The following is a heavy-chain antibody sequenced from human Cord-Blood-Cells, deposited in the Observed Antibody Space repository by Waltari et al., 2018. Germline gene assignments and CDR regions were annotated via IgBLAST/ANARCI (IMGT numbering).Heavy chain of an antibody. CDR3: ARVRGYSGYDAFDI. V-gene: IGHV4-59*01. D-gene: IGHD5-12*01. Sequence: QVQLQESGPGLVKPSETLSLTCTVSGGSISSYYWSWIRPPPGKGLEWIGYIYYSGSTNYNPSLKSRVTISVDTSKNQFSLKLSSVTAADTAVYYCARVRGYSGYDAFDIWGQGTMVTVSS. CDR2: IYYSGST. CDR1: GGSISSYY. J-gene: IGHJ3*02.